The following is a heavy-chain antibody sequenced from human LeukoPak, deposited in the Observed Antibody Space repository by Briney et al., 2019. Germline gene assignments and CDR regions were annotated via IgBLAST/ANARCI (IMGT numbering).Heavy chain of an antibody. D-gene: IGHD2-2*01. V-gene: IGHV1-18*01. CDR1: GYTFTSYG. Sequence: ASVKVSCKASGYTFTSYGISWVRQAPGQGLEWMGWLSAYNGNTNYAQKLQGRVTMTTDTSTSTAYMELRSLRSDDTAVYYCARDLGSSPTKNYYMDVWGKGTTVTVSS. CDR2: LSAYNGNT. J-gene: IGHJ6*03. CDR3: ARDLGSSPTKNYYMDV.